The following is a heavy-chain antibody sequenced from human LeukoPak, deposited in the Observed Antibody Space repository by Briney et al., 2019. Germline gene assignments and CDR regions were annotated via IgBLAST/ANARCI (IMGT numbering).Heavy chain of an antibody. D-gene: IGHD7-27*01. CDR3: ARTHPVLGSYYYYYMDV. Sequence: SVKVSCKASGGTFSSYAISWVRQAPGQGLEWMGGIIPIFGTANYAQKFQGRVTITADKSTSTAYMELSSLRSEDTAVYYCARTHPVLGSYYYYYMDVWGKGTTVTVSS. V-gene: IGHV1-69*06. J-gene: IGHJ6*03. CDR2: IIPIFGTA. CDR1: GGTFSSYA.